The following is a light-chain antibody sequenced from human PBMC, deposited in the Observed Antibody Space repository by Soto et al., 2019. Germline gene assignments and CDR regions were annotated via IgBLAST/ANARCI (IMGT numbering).Light chain of an antibody. J-gene: IGLJ3*02. CDR1: RSNIGSYD. V-gene: IGLV1-47*02. CDR3: ATWDDRLSVL. CDR2: GDS. Sequence: QSVLTQPPSASGTPGQRVTISCSGSRSNIGSYDVYWYQQVPGTAPKLLIYGDSRRPSGVPDRFSGSKSGTSASLAISGLRSEDEADYYCATWDDRLSVLFGGGTKLTVI.